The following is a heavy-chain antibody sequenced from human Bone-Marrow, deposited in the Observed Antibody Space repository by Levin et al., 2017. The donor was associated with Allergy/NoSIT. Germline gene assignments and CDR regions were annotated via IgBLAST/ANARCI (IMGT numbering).Heavy chain of an antibody. D-gene: IGHD6-13*01. CDR3: ATEAGAAGGGRALDS. J-gene: IGHJ3*02. CDR1: GDPIRRYY. V-gene: IGHV4-59*08. CDR2: VYHTGST. Sequence: SETLSLTCTVSGDPIRRYYWTWVRQPPGKTLEWIGEVYHTGSTNYNPSLKSRVTISMDRSRNQFSLKLTSVTAADMGVYYCATEAGAAGGGRALDSWGPGTMVTDAS.